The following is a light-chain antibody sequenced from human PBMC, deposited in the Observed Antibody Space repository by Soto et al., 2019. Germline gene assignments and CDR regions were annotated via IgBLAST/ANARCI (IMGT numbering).Light chain of an antibody. J-gene: IGLJ1*01. CDR3: TSYTSSITDV. CDR1: SSDVGGYNY. CDR2: EVS. V-gene: IGLV2-14*01. Sequence: QSALTQPASVSGSPGQSITISCTGTSSDVGGYNYVSWYQQHPGKAPKLMIYEVSNRPPGVSNRLSGSKSGNTASLTISGLQAEDEADYYCTSYTSSITDVFGTGTKVTVL.